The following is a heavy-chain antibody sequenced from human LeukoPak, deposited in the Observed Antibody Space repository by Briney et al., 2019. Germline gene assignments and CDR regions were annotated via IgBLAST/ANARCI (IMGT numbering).Heavy chain of an antibody. Sequence: GASVKVSCKASGYTFTSYGISWVRQAPGQGLEWMGWISAYNGNTNYAQKLQGRVTMTTDTSASTAYMELSSLRSEDTAVYYCARGRRDKDYSDSSLGWADIWGRGTMVTVSS. J-gene: IGHJ3*02. D-gene: IGHD3-22*01. CDR2: ISAYNGNT. CDR3: ARGRRDKDYSDSSLGWADI. V-gene: IGHV1-18*01. CDR1: GYTFTSYG.